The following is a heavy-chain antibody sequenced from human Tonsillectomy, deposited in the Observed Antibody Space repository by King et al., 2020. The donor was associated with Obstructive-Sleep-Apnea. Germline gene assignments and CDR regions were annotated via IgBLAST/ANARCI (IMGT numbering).Heavy chain of an antibody. Sequence: VQLVESGGGVVQPGRSLRLSCAASGFTFNTYGMHWVRQAPGKGLEWVAVISFDGSNKQYGASAKGRFTVARDNSKNTLYLQMNSLRAGDTAVYYCAKDTSYYDSSGYFGALDIWGQGTMVTVSS. J-gene: IGHJ3*02. D-gene: IGHD3-22*01. CDR1: GFTFNTYG. CDR2: ISFDGSNK. CDR3: AKDTSYYDSSGYFGALDI. V-gene: IGHV3-30*18.